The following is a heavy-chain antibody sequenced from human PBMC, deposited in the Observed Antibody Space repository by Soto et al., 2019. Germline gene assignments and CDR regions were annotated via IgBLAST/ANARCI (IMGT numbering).Heavy chain of an antibody. CDR3: AKDDYDILTGYSNHDAFDI. Sequence: EVQLLESGGGLVQPGGSLRLSCAASGFTFSIYAMIWVRQAPGKGLEWVSAISGSGGSTYYADSVKGRFTISRDNSKNTLYLQMNSLRAEDTAVYYCAKDDYDILTGYSNHDAFDIWGQGTMVTVSS. D-gene: IGHD3-9*01. CDR1: GFTFSIYA. J-gene: IGHJ3*02. CDR2: ISGSGGST. V-gene: IGHV3-23*01.